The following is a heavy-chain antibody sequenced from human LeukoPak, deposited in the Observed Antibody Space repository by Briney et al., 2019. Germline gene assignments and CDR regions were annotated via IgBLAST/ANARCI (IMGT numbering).Heavy chain of an antibody. J-gene: IGHJ3*02. V-gene: IGHV1-69*02. CDR1: GGTFSSYT. CDR3: ARSGYYYWDAFDI. D-gene: IGHD3-22*01. Sequence: SSVKVSCKASGGTFSSYTISWVRQAPGQGLEWMGRIIPILGIANYAQKFQGRVTITADKSTSTAYMELSSLRSEDTAVYYCARSGYYYWDAFDIWGQGTMVTVSS. CDR2: IIPILGIA.